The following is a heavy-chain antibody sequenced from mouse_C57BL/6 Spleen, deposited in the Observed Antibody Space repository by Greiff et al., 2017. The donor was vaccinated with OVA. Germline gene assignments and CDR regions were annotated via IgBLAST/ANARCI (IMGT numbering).Heavy chain of an antibody. D-gene: IGHD1-1*01. J-gene: IGHJ4*01. CDR1: GYTFTSYG. Sequence: QVQLQQSGAELARPGASVKLSCKASGYTFTSYGISWVKQRTGQGLEWIGEMYPRSGNTYYNEKFKGKATLTADKSSSTAYMELRSLTSEDSAVYFCARRIITTVVADYAMDYWGHGTSVTVSS. CDR2: MYPRSGNT. V-gene: IGHV1-81*01. CDR3: ARRIITTVVADYAMDY.